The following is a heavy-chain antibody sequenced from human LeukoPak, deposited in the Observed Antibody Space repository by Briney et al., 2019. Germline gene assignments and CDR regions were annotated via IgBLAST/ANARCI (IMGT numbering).Heavy chain of an antibody. CDR1: GFTFSSYE. CDR2: ISSGGRTI. D-gene: IGHD4-23*01. Sequence: GGSLRLSCAASGFTFSSYEMNWVRQAPGKGLEWVSCISSGGRTIYYSDSVKGRFTISRDNAKKSLYLQMNSLRAEDTAIYYCASKVTSWFDYWGQGTLVTVSS. J-gene: IGHJ4*02. V-gene: IGHV3-48*03. CDR3: ASKVTSWFDY.